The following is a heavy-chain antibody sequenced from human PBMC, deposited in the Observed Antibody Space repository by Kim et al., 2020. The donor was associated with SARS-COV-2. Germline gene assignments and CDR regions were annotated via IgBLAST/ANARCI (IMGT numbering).Heavy chain of an antibody. D-gene: IGHD3-22*01. CDR1: SFSLTNVW. CDR3: TTLRKFCRDSSCYYFSYGMDV. V-gene: IGHV3-15*01. CDR2: IKTKTDAETA. Sequence: GGSLRLSCAGSSFSLTNVWMNWVRQAPGKGLEWVGRIKTKTDAETADYAAPVKGRFTISRDDSENTVSLQMTSLKTDDTAVYYCTTLRKFCRDSSCYYFSYGMDVWGQGTTGPVSS. J-gene: IGHJ6*02.